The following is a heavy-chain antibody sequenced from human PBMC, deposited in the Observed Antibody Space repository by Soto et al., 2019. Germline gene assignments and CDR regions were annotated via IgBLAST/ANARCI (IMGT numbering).Heavy chain of an antibody. J-gene: IGHJ6*03. CDR2: ISGSGGST. V-gene: IGHV3-23*01. D-gene: IGHD4-17*01. Sequence: PGGFLRLSCAASGFMFSSDAMSWVRQAPGKGLEWVSTISGSGGSTYYADSVKGRFTISRDNSKNTLYLQMNSLRAEDTAVYYCARTTDYYYYYMDVWGKGTTVTVSS. CDR3: ARTTDYYYYYMDV. CDR1: GFMFSSDA.